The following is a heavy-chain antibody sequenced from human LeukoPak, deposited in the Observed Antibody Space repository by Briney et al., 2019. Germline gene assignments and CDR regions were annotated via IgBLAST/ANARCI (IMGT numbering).Heavy chain of an antibody. J-gene: IGHJ5*02. Sequence: PGGSLRLSCAASGFTFSSSGMSWVRQAPGKGLEWVSTISGSGATTYYADSVKGRFTISRDNSKNTLYLQMNNLRVEDTAVYYCARGWDRGFGPWGQGTLVTVSS. CDR1: GFTFSSSG. D-gene: IGHD1-14*01. V-gene: IGHV3-23*01. CDR3: ARGWDRGFGP. CDR2: ISGSGATT.